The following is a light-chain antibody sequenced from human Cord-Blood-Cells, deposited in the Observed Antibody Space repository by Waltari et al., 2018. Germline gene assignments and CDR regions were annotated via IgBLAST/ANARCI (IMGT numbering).Light chain of an antibody. CDR3: QQRSNWYT. CDR2: DAS. CDR1: QSVSSY. V-gene: IGKV3-11*01. J-gene: IGKJ2*01. Sequence: EIVLTQSPATLSLSPGERATLSCRASQSVSSYLAWYQQKPGQAPRLLIYDASNRATGIPARFIGSGSGTDFTLTISGLEPEDFAVYYCQQRSNWYTFGQGTKLEIK.